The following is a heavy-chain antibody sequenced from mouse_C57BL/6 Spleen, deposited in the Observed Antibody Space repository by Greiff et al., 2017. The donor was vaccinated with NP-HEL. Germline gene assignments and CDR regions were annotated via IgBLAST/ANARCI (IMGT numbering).Heavy chain of an antibody. V-gene: IGHV14-4*01. J-gene: IGHJ2*01. CDR1: GFNIKDDY. CDR3: TTHYSNYVFDY. Sequence: RKKEGAELVRPGASVKLSCTASGFNIKDDYMHWVKQRPEQGLEWIGWIDPENGDTEYASKFQGKATITADTSSNTAYLQLSSLTSEDTAVYYCTTHYSNYVFDYWGQGTTLTVSS. D-gene: IGHD2-5*01. CDR2: IDPENGDT.